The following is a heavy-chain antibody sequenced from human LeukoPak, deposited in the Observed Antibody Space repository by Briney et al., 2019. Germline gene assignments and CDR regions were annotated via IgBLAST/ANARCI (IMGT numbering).Heavy chain of an antibody. D-gene: IGHD3-22*01. Sequence: GGSLRLSCAASGFTFSSYAMSWVRQAPGKGLEWVSTFSGSGDSTYYADSVRGRFTISRDISKNTLYLQMNSLRVEDTAVYYCAKHPLRGSSGLIPFDYWGQGTLVTVSS. V-gene: IGHV3-23*01. CDR1: GFTFSSYA. CDR3: AKHPLRGSSGLIPFDY. CDR2: FSGSGDST. J-gene: IGHJ4*02.